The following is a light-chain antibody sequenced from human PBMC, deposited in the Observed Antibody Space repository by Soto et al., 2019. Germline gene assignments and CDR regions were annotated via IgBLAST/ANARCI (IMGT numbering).Light chain of an antibody. V-gene: IGKV1-12*01. J-gene: IGKJ5*01. CDR2: AAS. CDR3: QQGNSFPVT. CDR1: QGISNW. Sequence: DIQMTQSPSSVSASVGDRVTITCRASQGISNWLAWYQQKPGKAPKLLIYAASSLQSGVPSRFSGSGSVTDFTLTISSLQPEDFATYSCQQGNSFPVTFGQGTRLEIK.